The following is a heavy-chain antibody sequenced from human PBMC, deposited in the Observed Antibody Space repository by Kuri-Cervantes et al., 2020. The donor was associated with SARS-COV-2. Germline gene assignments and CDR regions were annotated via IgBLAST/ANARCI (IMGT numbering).Heavy chain of an antibody. CDR3: TRALHPFPFDY. CDR1: GFTLSSYA. V-gene: IGHV3-30-3*01. D-gene: IGHD3-16*01. Sequence: GESLKISCAASGFTLSSYAMHWVRQAPGEGLEWVAVISYDGSNKYYADSVKGRFTVSRDNSKNTLYLQMNSLKTEDTAVYYCTRALHPFPFDYWGQGTLVTVSS. CDR2: ISYDGSNK. J-gene: IGHJ4*02.